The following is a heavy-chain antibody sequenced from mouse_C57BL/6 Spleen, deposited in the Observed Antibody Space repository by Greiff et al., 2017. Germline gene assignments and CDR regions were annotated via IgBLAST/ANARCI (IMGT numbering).Heavy chain of an antibody. D-gene: IGHD2-4*01. V-gene: IGHV3-6*01. CDR3: ANYDYDGVYAMDY. CDR1: GYSITSGYY. J-gene: IGHJ4*01. Sequence: EVKLVESGPGLVKPSQSLSLTCSVTGYSITSGYYWNWIRQFPGNKLEWMGYISYDGSNNYNPSLKNRISITRDTSKNQFFLKLNSVTTEDTATYYCANYDYDGVYAMDYWGQGTSVTVSS. CDR2: ISYDGSN.